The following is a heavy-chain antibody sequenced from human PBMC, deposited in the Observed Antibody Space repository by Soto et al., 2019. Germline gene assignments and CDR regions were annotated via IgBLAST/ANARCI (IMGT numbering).Heavy chain of an antibody. CDR2: MFYSGAT. CDR1: GGSISDISYG. J-gene: IGHJ5*02. D-gene: IGHD2-15*01. V-gene: IGHV4-39*01. CDR3: ARHKSGSDWLDP. Sequence: TLSRTCTVSGGSISDISYGSCLIPQPPGKGLQWIGCMFYSGATYYNPSLKNRVTLSVDTSNNEFSLKLVSVTAPDTAVYYCARHKSGSDWLDPWGQGTLVTVSS.